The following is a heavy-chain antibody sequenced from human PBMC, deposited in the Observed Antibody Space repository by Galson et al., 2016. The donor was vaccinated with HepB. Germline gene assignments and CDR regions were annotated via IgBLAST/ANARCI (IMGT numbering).Heavy chain of an antibody. D-gene: IGHD3-10*01. Sequence: SLRLSCAASGFTFSSYVMSWVRQAPGKGLELVSSISGSGGTTNYADSVKGRFTISRDNSKNTVFLQMNSLRAEDTAVYYCAKAIGSGSFGYDYYGLDVWGQGTTVTVSS. CDR1: GFTFSSYV. J-gene: IGHJ6*02. CDR3: AKAIGSGSFGYDYYGLDV. V-gene: IGHV3-23*01. CDR2: ISGSGGTT.